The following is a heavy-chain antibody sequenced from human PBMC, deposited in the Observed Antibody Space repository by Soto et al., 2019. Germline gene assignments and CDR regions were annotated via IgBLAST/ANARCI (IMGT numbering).Heavy chain of an antibody. V-gene: IGHV3-23*01. J-gene: IGHJ6*02. Sequence: GSLRLSCAASGFTFSNYAMTWVRQAPGKGLEWVSTIDGGGGSTYYADSVKGRFTISRDNSKNTLYLQMNSLRAEDTAVYYCAKFKYYDFWSGYYPMYYGMDVWGQGTTVTVSS. CDR3: AKFKYYDFWSGYYPMYYGMDV. CDR2: IDGGGGST. CDR1: GFTFSNYA. D-gene: IGHD3-3*01.